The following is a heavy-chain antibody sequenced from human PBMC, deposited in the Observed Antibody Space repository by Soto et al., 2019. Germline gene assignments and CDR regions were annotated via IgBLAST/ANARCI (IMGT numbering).Heavy chain of an antibody. CDR1: GFTFSSYD. J-gene: IGHJ3*02. V-gene: IGHV3-13*01. Sequence: EVQLVESGGGLVQPGGSLRLSCAASGFTFSSYDMHWVRQATGKGLEWVSAIGTAGDTYYPGSVKGRVTISRENAKNSLYLQMNSLRAGDTAVYYCAIAGRDSSGWPRGAFDIWGQGTMVTVSS. CDR2: IGTAGDT. CDR3: AIAGRDSSGWPRGAFDI. D-gene: IGHD6-19*01.